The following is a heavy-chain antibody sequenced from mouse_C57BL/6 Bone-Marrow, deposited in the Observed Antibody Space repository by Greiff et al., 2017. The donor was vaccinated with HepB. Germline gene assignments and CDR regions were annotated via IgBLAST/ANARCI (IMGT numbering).Heavy chain of an antibody. CDR1: GYTFTDYY. Sequence: EVKLQQSGPELVKPGASVKISCKASGYTFTDYYMNWVKQSHGKSLEWIGDINPNYGGTSYNQKFKGKATLTVDKSSSTAYMELRSLTSEDSAVYYCARLHYDYDGFAYWGQGTLVTVSA. CDR2: INPNYGGT. D-gene: IGHD2-4*01. V-gene: IGHV1-26*01. CDR3: ARLHYDYDGFAY. J-gene: IGHJ3*01.